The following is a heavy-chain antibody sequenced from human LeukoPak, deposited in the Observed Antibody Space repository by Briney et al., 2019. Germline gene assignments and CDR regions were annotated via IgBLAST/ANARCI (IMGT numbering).Heavy chain of an antibody. CDR3: ARDSRTLLGVSILDY. J-gene: IGHJ4*02. D-gene: IGHD2-15*01. Sequence: SVKVSCKASGGTFSSYAISWVRQAPGQGLDWMGRIIPILGIANYAQKFQGRVTITADKSTSTAYMELSSLRSEDTAVYYCARDSRTLLGVSILDYWGQGTLVTVSS. V-gene: IGHV1-69*04. CDR1: GGTFSSYA. CDR2: IIPILGIA.